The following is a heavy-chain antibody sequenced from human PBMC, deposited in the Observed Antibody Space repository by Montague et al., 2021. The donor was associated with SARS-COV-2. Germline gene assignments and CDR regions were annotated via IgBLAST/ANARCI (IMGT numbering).Heavy chain of an antibody. J-gene: IGHJ3*02. CDR1: GASINSNTYF. CDR3: ARQYYDSSGEDAFDI. D-gene: IGHD3-22*01. Sequence: SETLSLTCTVSGASINSNTYFWGWIRQPPGKGLEWIGSIYYSGSTYYNPSLKSRVTISVDTSKNQFSLKLSSVTAADTAVYYCARQYYDSSGEDAFDIWGQGTMVTVSS. V-gene: IGHV4-39*01. CDR2: IYYSGST.